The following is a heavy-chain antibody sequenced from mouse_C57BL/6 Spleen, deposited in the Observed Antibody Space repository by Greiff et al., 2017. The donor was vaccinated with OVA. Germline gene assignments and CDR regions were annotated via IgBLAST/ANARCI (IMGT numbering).Heavy chain of an antibody. CDR2: IYPGDGDT. CDR3: ARRPGSDWYFDV. J-gene: IGHJ1*03. D-gene: IGHD4-1*01. Sequence: VQLQQSGAELVKPGASVKISCKASGYAFSSYCMNWVKQRPGKGLEWIGQIYPGDGDTNYNGKFKGKATLTADKSSSTAYMQLSSLTSEDSAVYFCARRPGSDWYFDVWGTGTTVTVSS. CDR1: GYAFSSYC. V-gene: IGHV1-80*01.